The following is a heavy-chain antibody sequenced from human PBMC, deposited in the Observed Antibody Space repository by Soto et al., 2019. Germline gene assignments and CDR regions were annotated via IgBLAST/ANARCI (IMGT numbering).Heavy chain of an antibody. Sequence: EASVKVSCKASGYIFINYYIHWVRQAPGQGLEWMGWISAYNGNTNYAQKLQGRVTMTTDTSTSTAYMELRSLRSDDTAVYYCARIGIAVAYFDYWGQGTLVTVSS. D-gene: IGHD6-19*01. CDR3: ARIGIAVAYFDY. CDR1: GYIFINYY. J-gene: IGHJ4*02. CDR2: ISAYNGNT. V-gene: IGHV1-18*04.